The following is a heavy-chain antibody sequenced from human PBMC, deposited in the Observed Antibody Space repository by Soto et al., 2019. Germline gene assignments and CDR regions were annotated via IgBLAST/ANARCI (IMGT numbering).Heavy chain of an antibody. CDR3: TTIIPKGKWELGP. D-gene: IGHD1-26*01. V-gene: IGHV3-15*05. CDR2: IKSKTDGATT. Sequence: PGGSLRLSYAASGFSFTNAWMSWVRQAPGKGLEWIGRIKSKTDGATTDYAGPVKGRFTISRDDSKKTLFVQMNGLKTEDTAVYYCTTIIPKGKWELGPWGQGTPVTVSS. CDR1: GFSFTNAW. J-gene: IGHJ5*02.